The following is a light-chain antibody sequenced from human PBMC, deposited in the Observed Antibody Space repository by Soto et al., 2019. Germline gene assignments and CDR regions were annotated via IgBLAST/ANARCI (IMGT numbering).Light chain of an antibody. CDR2: WAS. CDR1: QSLLYTSNNKNN. J-gene: IGKJ1*01. V-gene: IGKV4-1*01. Sequence: DIVMTQSPDSLAVSLGERATINCKSSQSLLYTSNNKNNLAWYQQKPGQPPKLLIYWASARESGVPDRFSGSGSGTDFTLTISSLQAEDVAVYYCQQFLSTPLTFGQGTKVEIK. CDR3: QQFLSTPLT.